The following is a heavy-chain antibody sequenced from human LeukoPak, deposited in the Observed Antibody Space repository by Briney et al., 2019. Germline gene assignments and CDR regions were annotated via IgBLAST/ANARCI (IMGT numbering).Heavy chain of an antibody. V-gene: IGHV3-74*01. Sequence: GGSLRLSCAASGFTFSSYWIHWVRQAPGEGLVWVSRIKTDGTITTYADSVEGRFTISRGNAKNTVYLQMNGLRAEDTAVYYCARAKTGNWYFDLWGRGTLVTVSS. J-gene: IGHJ2*01. CDR1: GFTFSSYW. D-gene: IGHD3-10*01. CDR2: IKTDGTIT. CDR3: ARAKTGNWYFDL.